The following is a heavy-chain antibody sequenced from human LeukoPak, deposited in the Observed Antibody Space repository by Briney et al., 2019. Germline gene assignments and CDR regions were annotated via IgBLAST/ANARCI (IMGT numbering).Heavy chain of an antibody. V-gene: IGHV3-30*02. CDR2: IRYDGSNK. J-gene: IGHJ6*03. D-gene: IGHD2-8*01. CDR3: ATDGLRAYAGPSGDYNYMDV. Sequence: SGGSLRLSCATSGFTFSTYGMHWVRQAPGKGLEWVAFIRYDGSNKYYADSVKGRFTISRDNSKNTLYLQMNSLRAEDTAVYYCATDGLRAYAGPSGDYNYMDVWGKGTTVTVSS. CDR1: GFTFSTYG.